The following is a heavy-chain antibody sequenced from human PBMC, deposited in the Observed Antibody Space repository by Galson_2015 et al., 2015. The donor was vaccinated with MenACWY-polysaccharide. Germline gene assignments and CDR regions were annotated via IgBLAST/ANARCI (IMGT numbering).Heavy chain of an antibody. CDR2: IKSDGSST. CDR3: ARGYSAYD. CDR1: GFTFSTYW. D-gene: IGHD5-12*01. V-gene: IGHV3-74*01. Sequence: SLRLSCAASGFTFSTYWMHWVRHAPGKGLVWVSRIKSDGSSTNYADSVKGRFTISRDNAKNTLYLQMNSLRAEDTALYYCARGYSAYDWGLGTLVTVSA. J-gene: IGHJ4*02.